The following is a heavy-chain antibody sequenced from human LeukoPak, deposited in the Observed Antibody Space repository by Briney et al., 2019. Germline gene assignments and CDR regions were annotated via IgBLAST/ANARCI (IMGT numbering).Heavy chain of an antibody. CDR3: AKAPVTSCRGAYCYPFDY. Sequence: GGSLRLSCAVSGFTFSDSHMTWIRQAPGKGLEWVSYISNSGSSISYADSVKGRFTTSRDSSKNTLYLQMNSLRAEDAAVYYCAKAPVTSCRGAYCYPFDYWGQGTLVTVSS. V-gene: IGHV3-11*01. J-gene: IGHJ4*02. CDR1: GFTFSDSH. CDR2: ISNSGSSI. D-gene: IGHD2-21*01.